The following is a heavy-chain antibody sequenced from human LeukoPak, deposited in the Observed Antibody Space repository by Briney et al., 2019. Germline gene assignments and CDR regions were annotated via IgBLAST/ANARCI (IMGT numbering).Heavy chain of an antibody. D-gene: IGHD5-24*01. Sequence: GASVKVSCKASGYTFTGYYMRWVRQAPGQGLEWMGWINPNSGGTNYAQKFQSRVTMTRDTSISTAYMELSRLRSDDTAVYYCARGRWLQFGPVHFFDYWGQGTLVTVSS. CDR2: INPNSGGT. CDR1: GYTFTGYY. V-gene: IGHV1-2*02. CDR3: ARGRWLQFGPVHFFDY. J-gene: IGHJ4*02.